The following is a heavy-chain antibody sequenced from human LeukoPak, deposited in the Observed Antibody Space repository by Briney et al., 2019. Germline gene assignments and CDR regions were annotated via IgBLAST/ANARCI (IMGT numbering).Heavy chain of an antibody. J-gene: IGHJ5*02. D-gene: IGHD4-17*01. CDR1: GYTFTSYG. V-gene: IGHV1-18*01. Sequence: ASVKVSCKASGYTFTSYGISWVRQAPGQGLEWMGWISAYNGNANYAQKPQGRVTMTTDTSTSTAYMELRSLRSDDTAVYYCARDYGDYEWESESNNWFDPWGQGTLVTVSS. CDR2: ISAYNGNA. CDR3: ARDYGDYEWESESNNWFDP.